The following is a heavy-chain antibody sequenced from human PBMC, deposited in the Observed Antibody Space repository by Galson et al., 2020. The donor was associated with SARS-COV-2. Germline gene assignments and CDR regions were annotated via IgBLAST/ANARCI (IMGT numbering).Heavy chain of an antibody. CDR3: AKLEVEGLSMVPDW. V-gene: IGHV4-59*03. J-gene: IGHJ4*02. Sequence: ASETLSLTCSVSGDSIRSFYWSWIRQPPGKKLEYIGHIFYGGVTDYNPSLKSRVTMSVDTTKNQFSLTLRSVTAADSAVYFCAKLEVEGLSMVPDWWGQGTLVTVSS. D-gene: IGHD2-8*01. CDR2: IFYGGVT. CDR1: GDSIRSFY.